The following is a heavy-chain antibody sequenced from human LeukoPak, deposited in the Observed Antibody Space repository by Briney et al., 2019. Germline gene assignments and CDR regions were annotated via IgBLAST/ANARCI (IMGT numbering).Heavy chain of an antibody. CDR1: GGSFSDYY. CDR2: INHSGRT. CDR3: TRAAGYSDS. D-gene: IGHD5-12*01. Sequence: SETLSLTCAVYGGSFSDYYWTWIRQPPGKGLEWIGEINHSGRTNYNPSLKSRVISVDTSKIQFSLKLISVTTAGTAVYYCTRAAGYSDSWGQGTLVTVSS. V-gene: IGHV4-34*01. J-gene: IGHJ4*02.